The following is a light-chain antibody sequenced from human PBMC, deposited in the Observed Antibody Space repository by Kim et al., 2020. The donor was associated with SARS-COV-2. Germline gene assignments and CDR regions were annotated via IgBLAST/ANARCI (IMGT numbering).Light chain of an antibody. CDR2: DVS. V-gene: IGLV2-14*03. CDR3: SSYTTSTSVV. CDR1: NSDIGHYNY. Sequence: GQSITISCTGTNSDIGHYNYVSWYQQHPGKAPKLMLYDVSKRPSGVSNRFSGSKSGNTASLTISGLQADDEADYYCSSYTTSTSVVFGGGTQLTVL. J-gene: IGLJ2*01.